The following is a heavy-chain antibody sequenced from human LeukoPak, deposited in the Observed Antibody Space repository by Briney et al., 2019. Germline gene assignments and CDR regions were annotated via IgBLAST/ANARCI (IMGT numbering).Heavy chain of an antibody. Sequence: SETLSLTCTVPGGSISSYYWSWIRQPPGKGLEWIGYIYYSGSTNYNPSLKSRVTISVDTSKNQFSLKLSSVTAADTAVYYCARVKDLAVTTSNYFDYWGQGTLVTVSS. J-gene: IGHJ4*02. CDR2: IYYSGST. CDR1: GGSISSYY. D-gene: IGHD4-17*01. CDR3: ARVKDLAVTTSNYFDY. V-gene: IGHV4-59*01.